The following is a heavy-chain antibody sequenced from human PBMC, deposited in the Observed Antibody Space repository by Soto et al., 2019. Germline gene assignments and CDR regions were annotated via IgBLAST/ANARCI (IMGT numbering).Heavy chain of an antibody. J-gene: IGHJ6*03. V-gene: IGHV1-46*03. CDR2: INPSGGST. D-gene: IGHD6-6*01. CDR3: ARDGGGIAARPYYYYMDV. Sequence: QVQLVQSGAEVKKPGASVKVSCKASGYTFTSYYMHWVRQAPGQGLEWMGIINPSGGSTSYAQKFQGRVTMTRDTSTSTGYMELSSLRSEDTAVYYCARDGGGIAARPYYYYMDVWGKGTTVTVSS. CDR1: GYTFTSYY.